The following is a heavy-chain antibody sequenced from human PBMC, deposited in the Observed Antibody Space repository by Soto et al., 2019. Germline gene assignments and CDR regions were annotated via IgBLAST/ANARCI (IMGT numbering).Heavy chain of an antibody. Sequence: SETLSLTCTVSGGSISSGGYYWSWIRQHPGKGLEWIGYIYYSGSTYYNPSLKSRVTISVDTSKNQFSLKLSSVTAADTAVYYCATTQTVTFDYWGQGTLVTVSS. CDR3: ATTQTVTFDY. D-gene: IGHD4-17*01. CDR1: GGSISSGGYY. V-gene: IGHV4-31*03. J-gene: IGHJ4*02. CDR2: IYYSGST.